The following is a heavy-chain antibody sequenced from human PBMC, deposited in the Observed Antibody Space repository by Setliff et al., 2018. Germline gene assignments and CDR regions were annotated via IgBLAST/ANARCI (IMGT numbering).Heavy chain of an antibody. D-gene: IGHD3-9*01. Sequence: GGSLRLSCAASGFTISSSAMSWVRQAPGKGLEWVSTLSGSGVSTYYLDSVKGRFTISRDNSKNTLYLQINSLRTEDTGVYYCARDAAYFDILTGTNYLDPWGQGTLVTVSS. J-gene: IGHJ5*02. V-gene: IGHV3-23*01. CDR2: LSGSGVST. CDR3: ARDAAYFDILTGTNYLDP. CDR1: GFTISSSA.